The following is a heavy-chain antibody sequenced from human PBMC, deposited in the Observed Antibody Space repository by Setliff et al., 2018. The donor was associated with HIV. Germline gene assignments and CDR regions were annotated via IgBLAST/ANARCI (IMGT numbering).Heavy chain of an antibody. CDR1: GYIFTQYA. CDR2: INGGNGKT. J-gene: IGHJ4*02. CDR3: ARGVNTAKVEDF. V-gene: IGHV1-3*01. Sequence: ASVKVSCKTSGYIFTQYAVHWVRQAPGQRLEWMGWINGGNGKTKCSQKFQGRVTLTRDTSTTTAYMEVSSLRSEDTAVYYCARGVNTAKVEDFWGQGTLVTVSS. D-gene: IGHD2-15*01.